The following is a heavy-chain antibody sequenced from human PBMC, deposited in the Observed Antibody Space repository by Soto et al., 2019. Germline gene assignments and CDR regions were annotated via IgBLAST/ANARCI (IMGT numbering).Heavy chain of an antibody. D-gene: IGHD5-18*01. J-gene: IGHJ4*02. CDR3: ARDIRGYSRAFDY. V-gene: IGHV4-61*01. Sequence: PSETPSLTCTVSGGSVSGGSYYWAWIRQPPGKGLEWIGYIYYSGSTTYNPSLKSRVTISIDTSKNQFSLKLTSATAADTAVYYCARDIRGYSRAFDYWGQGALVTVSS. CDR2: IYYSGST. CDR1: GGSVSGGSYY.